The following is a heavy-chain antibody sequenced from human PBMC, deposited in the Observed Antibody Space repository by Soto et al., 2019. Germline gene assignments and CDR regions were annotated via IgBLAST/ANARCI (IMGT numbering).Heavy chain of an antibody. J-gene: IGHJ5*02. Sequence: ESLKISCKGSGYNFAGYWIAWVRQMPGKGLELMGIIYPSGSDTRYRPSFQGQVTISADKSISSAYLQWSSLRASDTAMYYCARGGVSTRTFDPWGQGTLVTVSS. CDR2: IYPSGSDT. CDR3: ARGGVSTRTFDP. V-gene: IGHV5-51*01. CDR1: GYNFAGYW. D-gene: IGHD3-3*01.